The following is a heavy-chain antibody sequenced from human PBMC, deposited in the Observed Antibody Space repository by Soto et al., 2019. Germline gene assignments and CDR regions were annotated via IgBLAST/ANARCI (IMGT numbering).Heavy chain of an antibody. CDR1: GYTFTGYY. Sequence: GASVKVSCKASGYTFTGYYMHWVRQAPGQGLEWMGWINPNSGGTNYAQKFQGWVTMTRDTSISTAYMELSRLRSDDTAVYYCARDTYSSSWRPKKYYYYYGMDVWGQGTTVTVSS. V-gene: IGHV1-2*04. CDR2: INPNSGGT. D-gene: IGHD6-13*01. J-gene: IGHJ6*02. CDR3: ARDTYSSSWRPKKYYYYYGMDV.